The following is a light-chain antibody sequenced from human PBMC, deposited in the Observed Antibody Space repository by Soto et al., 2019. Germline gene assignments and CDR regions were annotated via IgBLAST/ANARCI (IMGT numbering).Light chain of an antibody. CDR3: QQYGRSPYT. J-gene: IGKJ2*01. CDR2: GAS. V-gene: IGKV3-15*01. CDR1: HSVSSS. Sequence: EVVMTQSPATLSVSPGERATLSCRASHSVSSSLAWYQQKPGQAPRLLISGASTRAAGIPARFSGSGSGTEFTLTISRLEPGDFAVYYCQQYGRSPYTFGQGTTLEIK.